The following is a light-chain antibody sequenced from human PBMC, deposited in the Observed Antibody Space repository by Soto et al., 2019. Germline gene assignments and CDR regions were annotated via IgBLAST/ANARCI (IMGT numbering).Light chain of an antibody. V-gene: IGLV2-14*01. Sequence: QSALTQPASVSGSPGQSITISCTGTSSDVGGYDYVSWYQQNQGKAPKLLIYDVTNRPSGVSNRFSGSKSGNTASLTISGLQAEDEADYYCTSYTSSNTLYVFGTGTKLTVL. J-gene: IGLJ1*01. CDR1: SSDVGGYDY. CDR3: TSYTSSNTLYV. CDR2: DVT.